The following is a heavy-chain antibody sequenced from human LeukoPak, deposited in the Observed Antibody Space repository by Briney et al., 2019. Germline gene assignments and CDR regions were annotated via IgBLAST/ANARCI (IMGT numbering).Heavy chain of an antibody. J-gene: IGHJ4*02. CDR2: ISYDGSNK. V-gene: IGHV3-30*18. D-gene: IGHD6-19*01. CDR3: AKESLIYSSGWYFDY. Sequence: PGRSLRLSCAASGFILSSYGMHWVRQAPGKGLEWVAVISYDGSNKYYADSVKGRFTISRDNSKNTLYLQMNSLRAEDTAVYYCAKESLIYSSGWYFDYWGQGTLVTVSS. CDR1: GFILSSYG.